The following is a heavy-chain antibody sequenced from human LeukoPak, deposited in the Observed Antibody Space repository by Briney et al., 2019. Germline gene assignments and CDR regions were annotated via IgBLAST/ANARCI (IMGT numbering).Heavy chain of an antibody. CDR3: ARRGWSDVDL. CDR2: IYYSGST. D-gene: IGHD6-19*01. CDR1: GGSISSSSYY. Sequence: PSETLSLTCTVSGGSISSSSYYWGWIRQPPGKGLEWIGSIYYSGSTYYNPSLKSRVTISVDTSKNQFSLKLSSVTAADTAVYYCARRGWSDVDLGGQGPLVTVSS. J-gene: IGHJ5*02. V-gene: IGHV4-39*01.